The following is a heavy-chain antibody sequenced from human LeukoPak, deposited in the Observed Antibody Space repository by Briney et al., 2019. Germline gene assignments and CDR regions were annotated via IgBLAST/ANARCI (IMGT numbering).Heavy chain of an antibody. CDR1: GFTFSSYA. V-gene: IGHV3-23*01. CDR3: AKDRRSITIFGVVTSTSYYFDY. Sequence: GGSLRLSCAASGFTFSSYAMSWVRQAPGKGLEWVSAISGSGGSTYYADSVKGRFTISRDNSKNTLYLQMNSLRAEDTAVYYCAKDRRSITIFGVVTSTSYYFDYWGQGTLVTVSS. D-gene: IGHD3-3*01. CDR2: ISGSGGST. J-gene: IGHJ4*02.